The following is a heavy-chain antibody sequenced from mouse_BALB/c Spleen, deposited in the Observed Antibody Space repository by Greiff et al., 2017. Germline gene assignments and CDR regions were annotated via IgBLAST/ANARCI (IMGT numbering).Heavy chain of an antibody. CDR2: INPSNGGT. J-gene: IGHJ4*01. D-gene: IGHD1-1*01. Sequence: VQLQQPGAELVKPGASVKLSCKASGYTFTSYYMYWVKQRPGQGLEWIGEINPSNGGTNFNEKFKSKATLTVDKSSSTAYMQLSSLTSEDSAVYYCTGYTTVVAGDYYAMDYWGQGTSVTVSS. V-gene: IGHV1S81*02. CDR3: TGYTTVVAGDYYAMDY. CDR1: GYTFTSYY.